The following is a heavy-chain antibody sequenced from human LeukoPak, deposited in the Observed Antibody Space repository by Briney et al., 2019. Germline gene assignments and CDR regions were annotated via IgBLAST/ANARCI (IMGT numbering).Heavy chain of an antibody. Sequence: GGSLRLSCAASGXTFAIYAMHWVRQAPGKGLEWVAVISYDGNNKYYADSVKGRFTISRDNSKNTLYLQMNSLRAEDTAVYYCARDLVGGWDDSSGYYYGYFDYWGQGTLVTVSS. D-gene: IGHD3-22*01. CDR1: GXTFAIYA. V-gene: IGHV3-30-3*01. CDR3: ARDLVGGWDDSSGYYYGYFDY. J-gene: IGHJ4*02. CDR2: ISYDGNNK.